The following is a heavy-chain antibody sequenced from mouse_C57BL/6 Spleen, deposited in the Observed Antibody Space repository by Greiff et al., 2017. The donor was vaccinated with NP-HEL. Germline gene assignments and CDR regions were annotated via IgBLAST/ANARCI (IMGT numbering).Heavy chain of an antibody. V-gene: IGHV1-59*01. Sequence: QVQLQQPGAELVRPGTSVKLSCKASGYTFNSYWMHWVKQRPGQGLEWIGVIDPSDSYSNYNQKFKGKATLTVDTSSSTAYMQLSSLTSEDSAVYYCARPYYYGSSSFAYWGQGTLVTVSA. CDR2: IDPSDSYS. CDR3: ARPYYYGSSSFAY. J-gene: IGHJ3*01. D-gene: IGHD1-1*01. CDR1: GYTFNSYW.